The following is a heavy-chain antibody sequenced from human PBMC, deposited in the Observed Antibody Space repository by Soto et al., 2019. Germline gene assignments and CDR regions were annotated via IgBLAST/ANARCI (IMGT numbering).Heavy chain of an antibody. D-gene: IGHD3-3*01. Sequence: GSVKVSFKASGYPFTSYDINLVRQATGQGLEWIACMNPNSGNTGYAQKFHGRVTMTRNTSISTAYMELSSLRSEDTAVYYCARERRCYDFWSGYSACYYYGMDVWGQGTTVTVSS. J-gene: IGHJ6*01. CDR3: ARERRCYDFWSGYSACYYYGMDV. CDR2: MNPNSGNT. CDR1: GYPFTSYD. V-gene: IGHV1-8*01.